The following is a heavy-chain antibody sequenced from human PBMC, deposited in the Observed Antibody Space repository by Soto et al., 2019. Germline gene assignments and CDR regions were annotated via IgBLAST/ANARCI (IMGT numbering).Heavy chain of an antibody. V-gene: IGHV1-18*01. J-gene: IGHJ3*02. CDR1: GDTFTSYG. D-gene: IGHD2-21*02. Sequence: QVQLVQSGDEEKKPGASVKVSCKASGDTFTSYGISWVRQAPGQGLEWMGWISAYNGNTNYAQKLQGRVTMTTDTSTSTAYMELRSLRSDDTAVYCCAGDEGGRRYCGGDCLSFDIWGQGTMVTVPS. CDR2: ISAYNGNT. CDR3: AGDEGGRRYCGGDCLSFDI.